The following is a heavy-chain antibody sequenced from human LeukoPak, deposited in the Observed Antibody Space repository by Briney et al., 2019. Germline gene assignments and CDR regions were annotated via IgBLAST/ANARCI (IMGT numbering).Heavy chain of an antibody. Sequence: SETLSLTCAVYGGSFSGYYWSWIRQPPGKALEWIGEINHSGSTNYNPSLKSRVTISVDTSKNQFSLKLSSVTAADTAVYYCARGRHGGSRAPWFDPWGQGTLVTVSS. V-gene: IGHV4-34*01. J-gene: IGHJ5*02. CDR3: ARGRHGGSRAPWFDP. D-gene: IGHD3-16*01. CDR2: INHSGST. CDR1: GGSFSGYY.